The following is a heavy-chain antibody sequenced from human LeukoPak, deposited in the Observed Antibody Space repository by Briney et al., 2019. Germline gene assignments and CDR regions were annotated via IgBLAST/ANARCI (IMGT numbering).Heavy chain of an antibody. V-gene: IGHV3-7*01. CDR2: IREDKSEK. CDR1: GFTFSNYG. Sequence: GGYLRLSCAASGFTFSNYGMDWVRQAPGQGLEWVANIREDKSEKNYVDSVKGRFTISRDNAWNSLYLQMNSLRPEDTAVYYCAREHWSRLDWGQGNLVTVSS. J-gene: IGHJ4*02. CDR3: AREHWSRLD.